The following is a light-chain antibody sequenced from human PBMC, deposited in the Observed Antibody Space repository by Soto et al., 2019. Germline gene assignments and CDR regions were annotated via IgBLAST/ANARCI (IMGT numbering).Light chain of an antibody. J-gene: IGKJ5*01. CDR1: QSVSSY. CDR2: DAS. V-gene: IGKV3-11*01. CDR3: QQRSNRIT. Sequence: EIVLTQSPATLSLSPGEGATLSCRASQSVSSYLAWYQQKPCQAPRLLIYDASKRATGIPARFSGSGSGTDFSLTISSLEPEDFAVYYCQQRSNRITFGQGTRLEIK.